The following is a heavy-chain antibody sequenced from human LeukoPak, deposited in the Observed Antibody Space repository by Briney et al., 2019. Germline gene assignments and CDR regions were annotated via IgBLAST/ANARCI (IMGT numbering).Heavy chain of an antibody. Sequence: PGGSLRLSCVASGSTFNTWGMHWFRQAPGKGLEWVAFLWYDRINQYYADSVKGRFTISRDNSKNTLYLQMNSLRVEDTAVYYCAKEEGRSGYFDNWGQGALVTVSS. CDR3: AKEEGRSGYFDN. CDR2: LWYDRINQ. D-gene: IGHD3-22*01. V-gene: IGHV3-30*02. J-gene: IGHJ4*02. CDR1: GSTFNTWG.